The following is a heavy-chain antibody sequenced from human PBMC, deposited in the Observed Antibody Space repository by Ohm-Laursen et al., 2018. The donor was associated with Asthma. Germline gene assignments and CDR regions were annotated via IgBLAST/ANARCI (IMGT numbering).Heavy chain of an antibody. D-gene: IGHD2-15*01. CDR2: IIPIFGTA. CDR1: GGTFSSYA. Sequence: SVKVSCKASGGTFSSYAISWVRQAPGQGLEWMGGIIPIFGTANYAQKFQGRVTITADESTSTAYMELSSLRSEDTAVYYCARGYCSGGSCYHHDAFDIWGQGTMVTVSS. V-gene: IGHV1-69*13. CDR3: ARGYCSGGSCYHHDAFDI. J-gene: IGHJ3*02.